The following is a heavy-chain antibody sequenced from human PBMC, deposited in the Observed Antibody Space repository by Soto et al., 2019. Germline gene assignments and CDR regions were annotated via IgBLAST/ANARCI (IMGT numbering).Heavy chain of an antibody. D-gene: IGHD5-12*01. CDR3: ARAGDSGYDYGEGGYSGMDV. Sequence: ASVKVSCKASGYTFTSYDINWVRQATGQGLEWMGWMNPNSGNTGYAQKFQGRVTMTRNTSISTAYMELSSLRSEDTAVYYCARAGDSGYDYGEGGYSGMDVWGQGTTVNVSS. V-gene: IGHV1-8*01. CDR1: GYTFTSYD. J-gene: IGHJ6*02. CDR2: MNPNSGNT.